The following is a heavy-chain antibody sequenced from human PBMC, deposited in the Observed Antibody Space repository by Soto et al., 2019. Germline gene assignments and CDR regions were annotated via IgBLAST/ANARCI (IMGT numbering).Heavy chain of an antibody. D-gene: IGHD3-22*01. CDR2: IYPGDSDT. CDR3: ARLYYYDSSGYYAPN. V-gene: IGHV5-51*01. CDR1: AYSFTSYW. J-gene: IGHJ4*02. Sequence: GESLKISCKGSAYSFTSYWIGWVRQMPGKGLEWMGIIYPGDSDTRYSPSFQGQVTISADKSISTAYLQWSSLKASDTAMYYCARLYYYDSSGYYAPNWGQGTLVTVSS.